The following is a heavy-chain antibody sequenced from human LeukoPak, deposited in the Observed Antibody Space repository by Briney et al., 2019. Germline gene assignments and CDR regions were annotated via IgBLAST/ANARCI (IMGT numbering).Heavy chain of an antibody. V-gene: IGHV1-69*13. CDR1: GGTFSSYA. Sequence: GASVKVSCKASGGTFSSYAISWVRQAPGQGLEWMGGIIPIFGTANYAQKFQGRVTITADESTSTAYMELSSLRSEDTAVYYCARDSRTMVVTPPYFDYWGQGTLVTVSS. D-gene: IGHD4-23*01. CDR3: ARDSRTMVVTPPYFDY. CDR2: IIPIFGTA. J-gene: IGHJ4*02.